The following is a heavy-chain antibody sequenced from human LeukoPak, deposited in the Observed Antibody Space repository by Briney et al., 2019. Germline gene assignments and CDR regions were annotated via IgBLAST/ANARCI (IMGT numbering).Heavy chain of an antibody. CDR1: GFTFSSYA. D-gene: IGHD6-13*01. CDR3: ARPGIAAAGFGVY. J-gene: IGHJ4*02. V-gene: IGHV3-30-3*01. Sequence: PGGSLRLSCAASGFTFSSYAMHWVRQAPGKGLEWVAVISYDGSNKYYADSVKGRFTISRDNSKNTLYLQMNSLRAEDTAVYYCARPGIAAAGFGVYWGQGTLVTVSS. CDR2: ISYDGSNK.